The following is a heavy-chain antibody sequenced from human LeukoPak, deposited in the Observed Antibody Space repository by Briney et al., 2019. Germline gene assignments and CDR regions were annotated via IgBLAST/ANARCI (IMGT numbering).Heavy chain of an antibody. J-gene: IGHJ3*02. CDR1: GFTFSSYE. V-gene: IGHV3-48*03. D-gene: IGHD5-24*01. CDR3: AREFPLTERWLQSGENDAFDI. Sequence: HAGGSLRLSCAASGFTFSSYEMNWVRQAPGKGLEWVSYISSSGSTIYYADSVKGRFTISRDNAKNSLYLQMNSLRAEDTAVYYCAREFPLTERWLQSGENDAFDIWGQGTMVTVSS. CDR2: ISSSGSTI.